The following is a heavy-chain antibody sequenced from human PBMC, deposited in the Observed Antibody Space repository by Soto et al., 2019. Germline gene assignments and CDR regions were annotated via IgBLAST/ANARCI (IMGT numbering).Heavy chain of an antibody. V-gene: IGHV4-30-4*08. CDR2: IYYTGGT. D-gene: IGHD6-25*01. J-gene: IGHJ1*01. CDR3: ARGGSGWAEYFQH. CDR1: GGSIGSTDSY. Sequence: QVQLQESGPGLVEPSQTLSLTCTVSGGSIGSTDSYWSWIRRPPGKGLEWIGYIYYTGGTFYNPSLKSRLTISLETSSNQFSLTLTSVTATGTGIYYCARGGSGWAEYFQHWGQGTLVAVSS.